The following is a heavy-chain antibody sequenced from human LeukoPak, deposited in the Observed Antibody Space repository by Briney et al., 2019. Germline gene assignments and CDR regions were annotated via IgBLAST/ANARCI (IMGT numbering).Heavy chain of an antibody. CDR1: GFTFSSSW. D-gene: IGHD3-10*01. J-gene: IGHJ4*02. V-gene: IGHV3-7*04. Sequence: GGSLRLSCAASGFTFSSSWMTWVRQAPGKGLEWVANIKPDGSEGSYVDSVKGRFTISRDNAKNSLFLQMISLRAEDTAVYYCARDRGYKSFDYWGQGALVTVSS. CDR3: ARDRGYKSFDY. CDR2: IKPDGSEG.